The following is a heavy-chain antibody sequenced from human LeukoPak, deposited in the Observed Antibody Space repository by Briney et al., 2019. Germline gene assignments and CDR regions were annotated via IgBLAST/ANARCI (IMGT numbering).Heavy chain of an antibody. Sequence: ASVKVSCKASGYTFTSYAMHWVRQAPGQRLEWMGWINAGNGNTKYSQKFQGRVTITRDTSASTAYMELSSLRSEDTAVYYCALDYSGCSGGSCYYYFDYWGQGTLVTVSS. CDR2: INAGNGNT. CDR3: ALDYSGCSGGSCYYYFDY. J-gene: IGHJ4*02. CDR1: GYTFTSYA. V-gene: IGHV1-3*01. D-gene: IGHD2-15*01.